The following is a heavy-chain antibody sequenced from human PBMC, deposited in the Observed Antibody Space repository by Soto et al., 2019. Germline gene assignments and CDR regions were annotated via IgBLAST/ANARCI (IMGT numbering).Heavy chain of an antibody. J-gene: IGHJ4*02. CDR2: ISYDGSNK. Sequence: GGSLRLSCAASEFTFSSYAMHWVRQAPGKGLEWVAVISYDGSNKYYADSVKGRFTISRDNSKNTLYLQMNSLRAEDTAVYYCARPNYYDSSGYYADYFNYWGQGTLVTVS. CDR1: EFTFSSYA. V-gene: IGHV3-30-3*01. CDR3: ARPNYYDSSGYYADYFNY. D-gene: IGHD3-22*01.